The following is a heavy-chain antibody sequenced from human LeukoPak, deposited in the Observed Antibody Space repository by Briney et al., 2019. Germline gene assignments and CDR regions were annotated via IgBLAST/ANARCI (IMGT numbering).Heavy chain of an antibody. CDR3: ARDSSTPFDY. CDR1: GGSISSGSYY. D-gene: IGHD2-2*01. CDR2: IYTGGST. J-gene: IGHJ4*02. Sequence: SQTLSLTCTVSGGSISSGSYYWSWIRQPAGKGLEWIGRIYTGGSTNYNPSLKSRVTISVDTSKNQFSLKLSSVTAADTAVYYCARDSSTPFDYWGQGTLVTVSS. V-gene: IGHV4-61*02.